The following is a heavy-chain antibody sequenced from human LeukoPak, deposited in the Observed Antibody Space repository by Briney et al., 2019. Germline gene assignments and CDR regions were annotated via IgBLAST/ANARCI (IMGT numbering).Heavy chain of an antibody. Sequence: ASVKVSCKASGYAFTGYYMHWVRQAPGQGLEWMGWINPNSGGTNYAQKFQGRVTMTRDTSISTAYMELSRLRSDDTAVYYCARVGDWGSPACDYWGQGTLVTVSS. CDR3: ARVGDWGSPACDY. CDR1: GYAFTGYY. J-gene: IGHJ4*02. D-gene: IGHD7-27*01. CDR2: INPNSGGT. V-gene: IGHV1-2*02.